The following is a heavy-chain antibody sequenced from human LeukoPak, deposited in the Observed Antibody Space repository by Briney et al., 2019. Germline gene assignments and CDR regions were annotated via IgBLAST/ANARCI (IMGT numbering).Heavy chain of an antibody. CDR2: INHSGST. J-gene: IGHJ6*03. CDR3: ARAAISSGGSCQSDYYYYMDV. D-gene: IGHD2-15*01. CDR1: GGSFSGYY. Sequence: PSETLSLTCAVYGGSFSGYYWRWIRQPPGKGLEWIGEINHSGSTNYNPSLKSRVTISVDTSKNQFSLKLSSVTAADTAVYYCARAAISSGGSCQSDYYYYMDVWGKGTPVTVSS. V-gene: IGHV4-34*01.